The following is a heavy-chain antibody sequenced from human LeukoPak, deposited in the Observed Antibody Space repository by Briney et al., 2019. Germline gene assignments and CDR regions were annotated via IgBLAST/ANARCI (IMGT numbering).Heavy chain of an antibody. D-gene: IGHD6-6*01. CDR3: AREASSSSSYYYYGMDV. V-gene: IGHV4-31*03. CDR2: IYYSGST. CDR1: GGSISSGGYY. Sequence: SQTLSLTCTVSGGSISSGGYYWSRIRQHPGKGLEWIGYIYYSGSTYYNPSLKSRVTISVDTSENQFSLKLSSVTAADTAVYYCAREASSSSSYYYYGMDVWGQGTTVTVSS. J-gene: IGHJ6*02.